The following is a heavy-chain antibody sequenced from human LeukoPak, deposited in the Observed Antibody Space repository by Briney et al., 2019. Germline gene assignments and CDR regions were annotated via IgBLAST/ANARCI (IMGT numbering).Heavy chain of an antibody. D-gene: IGHD5-18*01. Sequence: SETLSLTCTVSGGSISRYYWSWIRQPPGKGLEWIGYIYYSGSTNYNPSLKSRVTISVDTSKNQFSLKLSSVTAADTAVYYCARESPLTAMVTWAFDIWGQGTMVTVSS. CDR3: ARESPLTAMVTWAFDI. CDR1: GGSISRYY. CDR2: IYYSGST. J-gene: IGHJ3*02. V-gene: IGHV4-59*01.